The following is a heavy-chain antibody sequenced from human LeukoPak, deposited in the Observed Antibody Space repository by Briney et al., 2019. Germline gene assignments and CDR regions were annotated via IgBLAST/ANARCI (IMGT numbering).Heavy chain of an antibody. CDR2: FYSGGST. CDR3: AREPWAL. Sequence: GGSLRLSCAVSGFTVSSNYMSWVRQAPGKGLEWVSVFYSGGSTYYADSVKGRFTISRDNSKNTLYLQMNSLRAEDTAVYYCAREPWALWGQGTLVTVSS. J-gene: IGHJ4*02. CDR1: GFTVSSNY. V-gene: IGHV3-53*01. D-gene: IGHD7-27*01.